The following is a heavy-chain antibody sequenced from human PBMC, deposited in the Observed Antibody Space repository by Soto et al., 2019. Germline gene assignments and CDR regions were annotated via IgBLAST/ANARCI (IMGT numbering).Heavy chain of an antibody. D-gene: IGHD1-20*01. Sequence: GGSLRLSCAASGFTFDDFAMHWVRQVPGKGLEWVSAISRNSGSIGYADSVRGRFTISRDNAKSSLYLQMNSLRPEDTALYYCAKVSGHGGINFDYWGQGTLVTVSS. CDR2: ISRNSGSI. V-gene: IGHV3-9*01. CDR3: AKVSGHGGINFDY. J-gene: IGHJ4*02. CDR1: GFTFDDFA.